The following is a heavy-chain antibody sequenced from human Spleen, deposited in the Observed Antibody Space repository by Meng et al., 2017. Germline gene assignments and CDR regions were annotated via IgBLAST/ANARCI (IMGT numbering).Heavy chain of an antibody. J-gene: IGHJ5*02. D-gene: IGHD6-19*01. CDR2: IGHSGIT. Sequence: QPQLQESGPGRVKPSEALSLTWSVSGGSISTSGYYWGWIRQPPGKGLEWIGSIGHSGITYYTPSLKSRVTVSIDTSKSQFSLKLTSVTAADTAVYYCVRSSGWVRTGFDPWGQGTLVTVSS. CDR1: GGSISTSGYY. V-gene: IGHV4-39*01. CDR3: VRSSGWVRTGFDP.